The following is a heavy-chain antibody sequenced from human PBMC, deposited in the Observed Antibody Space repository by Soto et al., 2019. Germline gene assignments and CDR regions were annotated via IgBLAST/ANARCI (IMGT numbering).Heavy chain of an antibody. Sequence: SETLSLTCAVSGGCISSSNWWSWVRQPPGKGLEWIGEIYHSGSTNYNPSLKSRVTISVDTSKNQFSLKLSSVTAADTAVYYCARELNYGGNPRPYYYYYGMDVWGQGTTVTVSS. D-gene: IGHD4-17*01. CDR3: ARELNYGGNPRPYYYYYGMDV. J-gene: IGHJ6*02. V-gene: IGHV4-4*02. CDR1: GGCISSSNW. CDR2: IYHSGST.